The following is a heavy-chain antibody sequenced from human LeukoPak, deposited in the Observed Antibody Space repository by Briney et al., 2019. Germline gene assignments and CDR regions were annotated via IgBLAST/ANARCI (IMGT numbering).Heavy chain of an antibody. CDR3: ARGRSGLAAAGTYDY. V-gene: IGHV1-8*01. J-gene: IGHJ4*02. CDR1: GYTCTSSD. CDR2: INPKSGRT. D-gene: IGHD6-13*01. Sequence: ASVKVSCKASGYTCTSSDINWERQATGQGLEWMGWINPKSGRTGYAKKFQARVSMTMNTSISTAYMEVSSLRFEDTAVYYCARGRSGLAAAGTYDYWGQGTLITVSS.